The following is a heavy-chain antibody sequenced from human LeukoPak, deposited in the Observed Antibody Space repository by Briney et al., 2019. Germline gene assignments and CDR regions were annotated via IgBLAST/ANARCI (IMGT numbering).Heavy chain of an antibody. D-gene: IGHD3-22*01. J-gene: IGHJ4*02. CDR3: ARDDSSGYAFDY. V-gene: IGHV3-30*02. Sequence: GGSLRLSCAASGFTFRSYGMHWVRQAPGKGMEWVAYIQNDGSNEQYADSVKGRFSISRDSSKNTLYLQMNSLRAEDTAVYYCARDDSSGYAFDYWGQGTLVTVSS. CDR1: GFTFRSYG. CDR2: IQNDGSNE.